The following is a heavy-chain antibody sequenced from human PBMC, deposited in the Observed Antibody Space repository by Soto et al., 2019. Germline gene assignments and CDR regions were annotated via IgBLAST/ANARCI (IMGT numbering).Heavy chain of an antibody. Sequence: SETLSLTCTVSGGSISSYYWSWIRQPPGKGLEWIGYIYYSGSTNYNPSLKSRVTISVDTSKNQFSLKLSSVTAADTAVYYCARDNGDYYYGMDVWGQGTTVTVSS. J-gene: IGHJ6*02. CDR1: GGSISSYY. V-gene: IGHV4-59*01. D-gene: IGHD4-17*01. CDR3: ARDNGDYYYGMDV. CDR2: IYYSGST.